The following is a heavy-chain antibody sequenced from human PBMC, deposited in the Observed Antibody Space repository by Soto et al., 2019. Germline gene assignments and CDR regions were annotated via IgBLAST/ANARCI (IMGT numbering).Heavy chain of an antibody. CDR2: ISSNGGST. D-gene: IGHD5-12*01. CDR3: ARGTEGYSGYDYRGFTFDY. V-gene: IGHV3-64*01. J-gene: IGHJ4*02. Sequence: HPGGSLRLSCAASGFTFSSYAMHWVRQAPGKGLEYVSAISSNGGSTYYANSVKGRFTISRDNSKNTLYLQMGSLRAEDMAVYYCARGTEGYSGYDYRGFTFDYWGQGTLVTVSS. CDR1: GFTFSSYA.